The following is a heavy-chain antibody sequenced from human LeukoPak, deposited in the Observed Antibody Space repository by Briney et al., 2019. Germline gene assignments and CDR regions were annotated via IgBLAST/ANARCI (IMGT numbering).Heavy chain of an antibody. CDR1: GGSISSSNW. CDR3: ARGGRYCSSTSCYGRYGMDV. Sequence: SGTLSPTCAVSGGSISSSNWWSWVPQPPGKGLEWIGEIYHSGSTNYNPSLKSRVTISVDKSKNQFSLKLSSVTAADTAVYYCARGGRYCSSTSCYGRYGMDVWGKGTTVTVSS. D-gene: IGHD2-2*01. V-gene: IGHV4-4*02. J-gene: IGHJ6*04. CDR2: IYHSGST.